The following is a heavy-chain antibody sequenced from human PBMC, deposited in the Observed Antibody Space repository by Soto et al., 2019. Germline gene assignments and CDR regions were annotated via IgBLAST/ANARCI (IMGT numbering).Heavy chain of an antibody. J-gene: IGHJ4*02. Sequence: SGPTLVNPTQTLTLTCTFSGFSLSTFGMGLGWIRQPPGKALEWPALIYWNDDKRYSPSLNSRLTIAKDTSKNLVVLTMTKVDPLDAATYYCVNSPDSTPSEYWGQGTLVTVS. D-gene: IGHD5-18*01. CDR1: GFSLSTFGMG. V-gene: IGHV2-5*01. CDR3: VNSPDSTPSEY. CDR2: IYWNDDK.